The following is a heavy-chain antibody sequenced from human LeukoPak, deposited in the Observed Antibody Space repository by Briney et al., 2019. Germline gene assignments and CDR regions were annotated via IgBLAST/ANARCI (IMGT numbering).Heavy chain of an antibody. CDR1: GFTFSNYD. J-gene: IGHJ3*02. CDR2: IGTAGAT. Sequence: PGGSLRLSCAASGFTFSNYDMHRVRQITGKGLEWVSAIGTAGATYYPGSVKGRFTVSRENAENSLYLQMNSLGVGDTAVYYCARELKFNDGFDALDIWGQGTMVTVSS. D-gene: IGHD1-1*01. V-gene: IGHV3-13*04. CDR3: ARELKFNDGFDALDI.